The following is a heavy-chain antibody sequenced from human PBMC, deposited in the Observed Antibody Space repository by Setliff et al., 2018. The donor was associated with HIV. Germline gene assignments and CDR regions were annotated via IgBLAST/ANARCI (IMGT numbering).Heavy chain of an antibody. V-gene: IGHV3-7*03. D-gene: IGHD3-16*01. Sequence: GGSLRLSCAASGFTFTISWMNWVRQAPGKGLEWVANINPDGSHRDYVDSVKGRFTISRDNAKNSLYLQMNSLRAEDTAVYYCARDRAYASFDYWGQGALVTVS. CDR1: GFTFTISW. J-gene: IGHJ4*02. CDR2: INPDGSHR. CDR3: ARDRAYASFDY.